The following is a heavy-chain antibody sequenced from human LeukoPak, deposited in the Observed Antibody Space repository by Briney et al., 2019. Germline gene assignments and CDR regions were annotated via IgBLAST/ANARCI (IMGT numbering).Heavy chain of an antibody. D-gene: IGHD2-15*01. Sequence: PGGSLRLSCTASGFTLSSYEMSWIRQAPGKGLEWVSSIDYSGGNTYYADSVKGRFTISRDNSKNTLYLQMNSLRAEDTAVYYCARISVQDKGFDPWGQGTLVTVSS. CDR3: ARISVQDKGFDP. CDR1: GFTLSSYE. CDR2: IDYSGGNT. V-gene: IGHV3-23*01. J-gene: IGHJ5*02.